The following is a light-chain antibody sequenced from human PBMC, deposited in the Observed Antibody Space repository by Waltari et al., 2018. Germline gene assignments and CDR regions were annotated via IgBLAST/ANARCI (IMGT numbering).Light chain of an antibody. V-gene: IGLV4-69*01. CDR2: VNSDGSH. CDR3: QTGGHGTWV. Sequence: QLVLTQSPSASASLGASVKLTCPLSSGHSSNVIAWLQQQPEKGPRYLMKVNSDGSHSKGDKIPDRFSGSSSGTEHYLTTSSLQSEDEADYYCQTGGHGTWVFGGGTKLTVL. J-gene: IGLJ3*02. CDR1: SGHSSNV.